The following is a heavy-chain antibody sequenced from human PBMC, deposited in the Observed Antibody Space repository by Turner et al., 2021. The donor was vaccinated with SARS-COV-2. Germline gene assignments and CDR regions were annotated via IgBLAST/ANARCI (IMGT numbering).Heavy chain of an antibody. CDR1: GESFSGYY. Sequence: QVQLQQWGAGLLKPSETLSLPCTVYGESFSGYYWSWLRQPPGKGLEWIGEINHSGSTNYNPSLKSRVTISVDTSKNQFSLKLSSVTAADTAVYYCARSGWSLWYFDYWGQGTLVTVSS. D-gene: IGHD6-19*01. J-gene: IGHJ4*02. CDR2: INHSGST. V-gene: IGHV4-34*01. CDR3: ARSGWSLWYFDY.